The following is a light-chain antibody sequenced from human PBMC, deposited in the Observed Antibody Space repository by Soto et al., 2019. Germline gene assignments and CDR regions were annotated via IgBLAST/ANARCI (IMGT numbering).Light chain of an antibody. CDR2: GAS. CDR3: QQSYNTPYT. CDR1: QNIGYY. V-gene: IGKV1-39*01. Sequence: DIQMTQSPSSLSASVGDRITIACRASQNIGYYLNWYQQKPGKAPKLLIYGASTLQGGVPSSFSGSGSGTDFTLSISGLQPEDFAIYYCQQSYNTPYTFGQGTKLEIK. J-gene: IGKJ2*01.